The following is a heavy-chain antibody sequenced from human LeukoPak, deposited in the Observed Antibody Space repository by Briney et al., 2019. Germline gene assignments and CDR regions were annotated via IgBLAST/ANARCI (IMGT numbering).Heavy chain of an antibody. CDR1: GFTFDDYA. CDR3: ARYSLQQLPPSYFDY. CDR2: ISGDGGST. Sequence: GGSLRLSCAASGFTFDDYAMHWVRQAPGKGLEWVSLISGDGGSTYYADSVKGRFTISRDNSKNSLYLQMNSLRAEDTAVYYCARYSLQQLPPSYFDYWGQGTLVTVSS. V-gene: IGHV3-43*02. J-gene: IGHJ4*02. D-gene: IGHD6-13*01.